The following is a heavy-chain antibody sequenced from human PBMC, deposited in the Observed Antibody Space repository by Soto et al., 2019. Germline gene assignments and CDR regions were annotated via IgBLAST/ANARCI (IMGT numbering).Heavy chain of an antibody. J-gene: IGHJ4*02. Sequence: GGSLRLSCAASGFTFSSYGMYWVRQAPGKGLEWVAVIWYDGSNKYYADSVKGRFTISRDNSKNTLYLQMNSLRAEDTAVYYCARDSRMDRQLVDYYFDYWGQGTLVTVSS. V-gene: IGHV3-33*01. D-gene: IGHD6-6*01. CDR3: ARDSRMDRQLVDYYFDY. CDR1: GFTFSSYG. CDR2: IWYDGSNK.